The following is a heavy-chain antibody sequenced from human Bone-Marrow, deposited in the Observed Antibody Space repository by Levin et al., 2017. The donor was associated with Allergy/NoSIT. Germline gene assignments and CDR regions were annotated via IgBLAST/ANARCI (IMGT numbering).Heavy chain of an antibody. CDR1: GGTFSSYT. CDR2: IIPILGIA. Sequence: ASVKVSCKASGGTFSSYTISWVRQAPGQGLEWMGRIIPILGIANYAQKFQGRVTITADKSTSTAYMELSSLRSEDTAVYYCARDGVDCSSTSCYGTGDPFDYWGQGTLVTVSS. CDR3: ARDGVDCSSTSCYGTGDPFDY. V-gene: IGHV1-69*04. D-gene: IGHD2-2*01. J-gene: IGHJ4*02.